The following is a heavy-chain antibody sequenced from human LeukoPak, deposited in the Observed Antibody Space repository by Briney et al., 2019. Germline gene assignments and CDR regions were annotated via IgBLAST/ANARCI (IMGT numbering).Heavy chain of an antibody. CDR1: GGSISSYY. D-gene: IGHD6-13*01. CDR3: ARGRAAAGKLDY. Sequence: SETLSLTCTVSGGSISSYYWSWLRQPAGKGLEWIGRIYTSGSTNYNPSLKSRVTMSVDTSKNQFSLKLSSVTAADTAVYYCARGRAAAGKLDYWGQGTLVTVSS. CDR2: IYTSGST. J-gene: IGHJ4*02. V-gene: IGHV4-4*07.